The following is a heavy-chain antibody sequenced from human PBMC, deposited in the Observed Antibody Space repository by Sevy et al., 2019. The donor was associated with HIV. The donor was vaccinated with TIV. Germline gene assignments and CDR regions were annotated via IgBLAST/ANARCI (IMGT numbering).Heavy chain of an antibody. J-gene: IGHJ4*02. V-gene: IGHV3-15*01. D-gene: IGHD1-26*01. Sequence: GGSLRLSCGASGFIFSNAWMSWVRQAPGKGLEWVGSIKSKADGGTPDYAAPVKGTFTISSDYSINILYLQMNSLRTDDTAVYYCGYSEYGYYYDYWGQGTLVTVSS. CDR2: IKSKADGGTP. CDR3: GYSEYGYYYDY. CDR1: GFIFSNAW.